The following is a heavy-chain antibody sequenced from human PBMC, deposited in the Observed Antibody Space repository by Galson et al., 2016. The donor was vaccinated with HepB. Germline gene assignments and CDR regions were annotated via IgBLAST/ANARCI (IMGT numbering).Heavy chain of an antibody. V-gene: IGHV1-69*13. CDR2: IIPIFGTA. CDR3: AANYGSGAFDI. Sequence: SVKVSCKASGGTFRSYLISWVRQAPGQGLEWMGGIIPIFGTANYAQKFQGRITITADESASTASMDLSSLRSGDTAVYYCAANYGSGAFDIWGQGTMLTVSS. D-gene: IGHD3-10*01. CDR1: GGTFRSYL. J-gene: IGHJ3*02.